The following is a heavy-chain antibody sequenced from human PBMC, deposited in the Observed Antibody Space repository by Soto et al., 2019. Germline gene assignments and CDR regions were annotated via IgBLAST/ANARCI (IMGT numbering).Heavy chain of an antibody. Sequence: EVQLVESGGGLVQPGGSLRLSCEASGFTFRSHWMHWVRQAPGKGLVWVSRIESDGKSTGYADSVRGRYTISRDNAKNTLYLQMGSLRADDTAVYYCASDGADYKDYFDYWGQGTLVTVSS. CDR1: GFTFRSHW. CDR3: ASDGADYKDYFDY. J-gene: IGHJ4*02. V-gene: IGHV3-74*01. CDR2: IESDGKST. D-gene: IGHD4-17*01.